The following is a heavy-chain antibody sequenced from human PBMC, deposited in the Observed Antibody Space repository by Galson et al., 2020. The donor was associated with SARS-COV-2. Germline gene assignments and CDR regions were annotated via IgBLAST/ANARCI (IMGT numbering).Heavy chain of an antibody. V-gene: IGHV1-46*04. D-gene: IGHD2-21*01. CDR1: GYTLISIY. J-gene: IGHJ4*02. Sequence: ASVKVSCKASGYTLISIYIHWVRQAPGQGLEWMGVINPSGDNTYYAQKLRGRVTVTRDMSTQTVYMELSSLTSEDTAVYYCAREWGDINSSVFDYWGQGSLVVVSS. CDR2: INPSGDNT. CDR3: AREWGDINSSVFDY.